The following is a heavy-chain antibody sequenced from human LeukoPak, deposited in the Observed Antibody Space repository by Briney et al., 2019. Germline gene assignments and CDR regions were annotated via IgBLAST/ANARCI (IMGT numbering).Heavy chain of an antibody. D-gene: IGHD2-15*01. Sequence: SETLSLTCTVSGRSISSSSYYWGRIRQPPGKGLEWIGSIYYSGSTYYKSSLKSRVTISLDTSKNQLSLKLSSVTAADTAVYYRARHPTGPIGDCSCDICYSSFGYSDYWGQGTLVTVSS. CDR3: ARHPTGPIGDCSCDICYSSFGYSDY. CDR2: IYYSGST. V-gene: IGHV4-39*01. CDR1: GRSISSSSYY. J-gene: IGHJ4*02.